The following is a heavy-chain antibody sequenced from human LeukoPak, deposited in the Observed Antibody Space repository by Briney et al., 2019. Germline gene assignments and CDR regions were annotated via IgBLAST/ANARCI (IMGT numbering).Heavy chain of an antibody. CDR2: IKEDGSAE. CDR3: ASQSPYDSSGAIDY. D-gene: IGHD3-22*01. CDR1: GFTFSKSW. V-gene: IGHV3-7*01. J-gene: IGHJ4*02. Sequence: GGSLRLSCAASGFTFSKSWMSWLRQTPEKGLEWVANIKEDGSAEYYVDSVKGRFTISRDNAKNSLYLQMNSLRAEDTAVYYCASQSPYDSSGAIDYWGQGTLVTVSS.